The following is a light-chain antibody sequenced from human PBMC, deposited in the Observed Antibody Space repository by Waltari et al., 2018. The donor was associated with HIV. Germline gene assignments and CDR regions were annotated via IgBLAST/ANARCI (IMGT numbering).Light chain of an antibody. CDR3: QSYDSSLSAWV. CDR2: GNA. CDR1: SSNIGAGYD. Sequence: QSVLPQPPAVSGAPGQRVTISCTGSSSNIGAGYDVHWYQQFPGTAPKRLIYGNADRRACVPDRFSGSKSCTSSSLAITWLQSEDEADYYCQSYDSSLSAWVFGGGTKLTVL. J-gene: IGLJ3*02. V-gene: IGLV1-40*01.